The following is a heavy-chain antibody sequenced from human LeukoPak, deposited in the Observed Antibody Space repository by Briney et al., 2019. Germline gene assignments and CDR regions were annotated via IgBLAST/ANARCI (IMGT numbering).Heavy chain of an antibody. Sequence: SETLSLTCTVSGGSISSGDYYWSWIRQPPGKGLEWIGYIYYSGSTSYNPSLKSRVTISVDTSKNQFSLKLSSVTAADTAVYYCARSPSYDYGNFDYWGQGTLVTVSS. J-gene: IGHJ4*02. D-gene: IGHD4-17*01. CDR3: ARSPSYDYGNFDY. V-gene: IGHV4-61*08. CDR2: IYYSGST. CDR1: GGSISSGDYY.